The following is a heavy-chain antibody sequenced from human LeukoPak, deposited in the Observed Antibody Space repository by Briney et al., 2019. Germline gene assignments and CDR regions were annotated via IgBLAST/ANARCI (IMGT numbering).Heavy chain of an antibody. Sequence: PGGSLRLSCAASGFTFSYYGMHWVRQAPGKGLEWVAVISHDGSNEFYADSVKGRFTISRDNSKNTLYLQMNSLSTEDSAVYYCAKSDGQNWFDPWGQGTLVTVSS. CDR1: GFTFSYYG. CDR3: AKSDGQNWFDP. CDR2: ISHDGSNE. V-gene: IGHV3-30*18. J-gene: IGHJ5*02.